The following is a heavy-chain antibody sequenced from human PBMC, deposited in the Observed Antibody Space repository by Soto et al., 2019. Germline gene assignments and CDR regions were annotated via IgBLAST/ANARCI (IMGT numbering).Heavy chain of an antibody. CDR2: IYSSGST. CDR1: GGSISSYY. V-gene: IGHV4-59*01. J-gene: IGHJ4*02. CDR3: ARVSPYYYDSSGYY. Sequence: SETLSLTCTVSGGSISSYYWSWIRQPPGKGLEWIGYIYSSGSTNYNPSLKSRVTISVHTSKNQFSLKLSSVTAADTAVYYCARVSPYYYDSSGYYWGPGTLVTVSS. D-gene: IGHD3-22*01.